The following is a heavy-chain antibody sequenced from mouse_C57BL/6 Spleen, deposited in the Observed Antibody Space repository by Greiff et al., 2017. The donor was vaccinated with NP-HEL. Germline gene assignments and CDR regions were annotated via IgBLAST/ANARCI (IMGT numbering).Heavy chain of an antibody. D-gene: IGHD1-1*01. CDR1: GYSFTDYN. CDR2: INPNYGTT. CDR3: VCNYFAHGSCYFDY. V-gene: IGHV1-39*01. J-gene: IGHJ2*01. Sequence: VQLQQSGPELVKPGASVKISCKASGYSFTDYNMNWVKQSTGKSLEWIGVINPNYGTTSYTQKFKGKATLTVDQSSSTAYMQLNSLTSEVSAVYYCVCNYFAHGSCYFDYWGQGTTLTVSS.